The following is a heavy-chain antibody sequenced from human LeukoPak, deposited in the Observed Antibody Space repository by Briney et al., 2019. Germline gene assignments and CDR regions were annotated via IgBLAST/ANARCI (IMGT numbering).Heavy chain of an antibody. Sequence: KPSETLSLTCTVSGGSISSYYWSWIRPPAGKGLEWIGRIYTSGSTNYNPSLKSRVTMSVDTSKNQFSLKLSSVTAADTAVYYCARSAAVIVGLTAFDIRGQGTMVTVSS. D-gene: IGHD2-21*01. J-gene: IGHJ3*02. CDR2: IYTSGST. CDR3: ARSAAVIVGLTAFDI. CDR1: GGSISSYY. V-gene: IGHV4-4*07.